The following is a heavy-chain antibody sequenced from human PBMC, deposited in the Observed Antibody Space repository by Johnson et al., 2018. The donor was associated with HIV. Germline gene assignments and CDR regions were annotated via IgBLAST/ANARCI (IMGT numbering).Heavy chain of an antibody. CDR1: GFTVSSNY. CDR2: IYSGGST. Sequence: EVQLVESGGGVVQPGRSLRLSCAASGFTVSSNYMSWVRQAPGKGLEWVSVIYSGGSTYYADSVKGRFTISRDNSKNTLYLQMNSLRAEDTAVYYCARGNDYSNYGAFDIWGQGTMVTVSS. CDR3: ARGNDYSNYGAFDI. V-gene: IGHV3-66*01. J-gene: IGHJ3*02. D-gene: IGHD4-11*01.